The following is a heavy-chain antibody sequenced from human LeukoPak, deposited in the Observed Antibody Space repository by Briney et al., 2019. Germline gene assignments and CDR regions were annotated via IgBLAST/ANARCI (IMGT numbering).Heavy chain of an antibody. CDR2: IYTGGTT. D-gene: IGHD3-16*01. CDR3: ASGPTYDYVRVILY. V-gene: IGHV3-53*04. J-gene: IGHJ4*02. Sequence: GGSLTLSCAVSGFTVSGNHMTWVRQAPGRGLEWVSVIYTGGTTYYRDSVKGRFTISRHNSKNMVYLQMDSLRPEDTAVYYCASGPTYDYVRVILYWGQGTLVTVSS. CDR1: GFTVSGNH.